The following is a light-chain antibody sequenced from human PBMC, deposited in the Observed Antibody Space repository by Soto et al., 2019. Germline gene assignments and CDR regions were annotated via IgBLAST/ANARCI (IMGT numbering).Light chain of an antibody. Sequence: QSVLTQPASVSGSPGQSITISCTGTSSDVGSYNLVSWYQQHPTKAPKLMIYEVSERPSGVSNRFSGSKSDNTASLTISGLQDEDEADYYCCSYAGSSTLAVFGGGTQLTVL. CDR1: SSDVGSYNL. J-gene: IGLJ7*01. CDR2: EVS. CDR3: CSYAGSSTLAV. V-gene: IGLV2-23*02.